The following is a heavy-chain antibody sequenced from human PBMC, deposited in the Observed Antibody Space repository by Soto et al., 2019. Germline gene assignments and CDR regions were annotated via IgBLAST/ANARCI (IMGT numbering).Heavy chain of an antibody. CDR1: GGTIRGYY. V-gene: IGHV4-4*07. D-gene: IGHD3-3*01. CDR3: ARGQRFFDCFDS. Sequence: KTSETLSLTGRVSGGTIRGYYWTWIRQPTGKGLEWIGRIYSSGNTKYNPSLQSRVTMSLDTSNNQFSLRLTSVTAADTAVYYCARGQRFFDCFDSWGQGTLVTVSS. J-gene: IGHJ5*01. CDR2: IYSSGNT.